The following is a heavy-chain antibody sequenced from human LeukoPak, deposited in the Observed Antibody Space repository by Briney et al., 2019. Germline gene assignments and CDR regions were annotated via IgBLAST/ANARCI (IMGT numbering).Heavy chain of an antibody. Sequence: PGGSLRLSCAASGFTFSDYYMSWIRKAPGKGLEWVSYISSSCSTIYYADAVRGRFTISRDNDKNSLYLQMNSLRAEDTAVYYCARFCSSVSSGWYLYYYYMDVWVKGTTVTVSS. CDR2: ISSSCSTI. CDR1: GFTFSDYY. D-gene: IGHD6-19*01. V-gene: IGHV3-11*04. CDR3: ARFCSSVSSGWYLYYYYMDV. J-gene: IGHJ6*03.